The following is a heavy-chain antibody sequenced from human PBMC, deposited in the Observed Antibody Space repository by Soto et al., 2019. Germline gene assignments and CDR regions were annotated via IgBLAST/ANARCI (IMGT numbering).Heavy chain of an antibody. CDR2: ISAYNGNT. D-gene: IGHD1-26*01. J-gene: IGHJ6*02. V-gene: IGHV1-18*04. Sequence: ASVKVSCKASGYTFTSYGIIWVRQAPGQGLEWMGWISAYNGNTNYAQKLQGRVTMTTDTSTSTAYMELRSLRSDDTAVYYCARDQPYSGSYPDPYYYYGMDVWGQGTTVTVSS. CDR3: ARDQPYSGSYPDPYYYYGMDV. CDR1: GYTFTSYG.